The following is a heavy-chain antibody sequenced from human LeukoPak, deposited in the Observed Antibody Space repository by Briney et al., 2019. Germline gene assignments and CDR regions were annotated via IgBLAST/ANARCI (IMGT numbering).Heavy chain of an antibody. CDR2: INAGNGNT. D-gene: IGHD3-10*01. CDR3: ARGSYYYGSGSFMGSDY. CDR1: GHTFTNYA. V-gene: IGHV1-3*01. J-gene: IGHJ4*02. Sequence: ASVKVSCKASGHTFTNYAMHWVRQAPGQRPEWMGWINAGNGNTEYSQKFHDRVTITRDISANTAYMELSSLTSEDTAVYYCARGSYYYGSGSFMGSDYWGQGTLVTVSS.